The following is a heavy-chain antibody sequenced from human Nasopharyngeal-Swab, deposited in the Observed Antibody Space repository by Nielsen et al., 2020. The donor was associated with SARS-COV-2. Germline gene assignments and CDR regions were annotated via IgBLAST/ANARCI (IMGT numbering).Heavy chain of an antibody. J-gene: IGHJ3*02. D-gene: IGHD3-10*01. CDR3: AKANVIFWFGQFKNDGFDI. V-gene: IGHV3-30*18. CDR1: EFSLVNYG. CDR2: ISYEGSKK. Sequence: GRSLRLSCQASEFSLVNYGMPWVPQAPGKGLDWLAVISYEGSKKKYAATVKGRFTISRDSSKTTLYLQMNSLRPEDTAMYYCAKANVIFWFGQFKNDGFDIWGQGTMVVVSS.